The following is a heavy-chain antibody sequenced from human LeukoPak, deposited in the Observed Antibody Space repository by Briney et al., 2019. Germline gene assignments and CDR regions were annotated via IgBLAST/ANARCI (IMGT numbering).Heavy chain of an antibody. CDR3: ARERSGSYSYGMDV. J-gene: IGHJ6*02. D-gene: IGHD3-22*01. Sequence: KSSETLSLTCTVSGGSFSSSNYYWSWIRQYPGKGLEWIGYIYHSGSTYYNPSLKSRVTISLDASKNQFSLKLSSVTAADTAVYYCARERSGSYSYGMDVWGQGTTVTVSS. CDR2: IYHSGST. CDR1: GGSFSSSNYY. V-gene: IGHV4-31*03.